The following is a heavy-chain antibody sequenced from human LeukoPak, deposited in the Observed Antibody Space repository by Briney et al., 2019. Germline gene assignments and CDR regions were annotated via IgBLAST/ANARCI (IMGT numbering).Heavy chain of an antibody. Sequence: SETLSLTCTVSGGSISSGDYYWGWIRQPSGKGLEWIGYIYYSGSTYYNPSLKSRVTISVDTSKNQFSLKLSSVTAADTAVYYCAPPFGKVATTHYAFDIWGQGTMVTVSS. D-gene: IGHD5-12*01. CDR3: APPFGKVATTHYAFDI. CDR2: IYYSGST. V-gene: IGHV4-30-4*01. J-gene: IGHJ3*02. CDR1: GGSISSGDYY.